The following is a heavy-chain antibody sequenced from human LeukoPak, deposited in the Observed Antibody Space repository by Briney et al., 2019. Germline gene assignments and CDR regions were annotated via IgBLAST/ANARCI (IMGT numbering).Heavy chain of an antibody. CDR1: GYTLTELS. V-gene: IGHV1-24*01. Sequence: GASVKVSCKVSGYTLTELSMHWVRQAPGKGLEWMGGFDPEDGETIYAQKFQGRVTMTRDTSISTAYMELSSLRSEDTAVYYCAKMYYVFQSGYPMDWGQGTLVTVSS. J-gene: IGHJ4*02. D-gene: IGHD3-3*01. CDR3: AKMYYVFQSGYPMD. CDR2: FDPEDGET.